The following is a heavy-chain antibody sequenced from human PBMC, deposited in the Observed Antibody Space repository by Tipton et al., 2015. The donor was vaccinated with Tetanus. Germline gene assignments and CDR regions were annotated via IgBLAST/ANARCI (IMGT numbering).Heavy chain of an antibody. Sequence: GLVKPSETLSLTCTVSGSSISRSGHYWTWIRQPPGKEPEWVGYVYYSGDTFYNPSLKSRVNISVDTSKNQFSLRLTSVTAADTAVYYCARDQGGGRVARLNWFGPWGQGTLVTVSS. CDR1: GSSISRSGHY. V-gene: IGHV4-31*03. CDR3: ARDQGGGRVARLNWFGP. D-gene: IGHD3-16*01. CDR2: VYYSGDT. J-gene: IGHJ5*02.